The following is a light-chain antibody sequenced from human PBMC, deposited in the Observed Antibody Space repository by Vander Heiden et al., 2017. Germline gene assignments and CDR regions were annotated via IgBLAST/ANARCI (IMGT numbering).Light chain of an antibody. J-gene: IGKJ1*01. CDR3: QQDDNLPRT. V-gene: IGKV1-33*01. CDR2: DAS. Sequence: DIQMTQSPSSLSASVGDRVTITCQASQDISNDLNWYQQKPGKAPKLLIYDASNLERGVPSRFSGSGSGTDFTFTISSLKPEDLATYYCQQDDNLPRTFGQGTKVEIK. CDR1: QDISND.